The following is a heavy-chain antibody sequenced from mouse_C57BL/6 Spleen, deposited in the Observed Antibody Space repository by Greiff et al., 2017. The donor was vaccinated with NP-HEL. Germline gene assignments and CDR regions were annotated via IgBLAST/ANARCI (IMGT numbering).Heavy chain of an antibody. Sequence: QVQLQQSGAELVKPGASVKLSCKASGYTFTSYWMHWVKQRPGQGLEWIGMIHPNSGSTNYNEKFKSKATLTVDKSSSTAYMQLSSLTSEDSAVYYCAHGSSRYYFDYWGQGTTLTVSS. CDR1: GYTFTSYW. D-gene: IGHD1-1*01. CDR2: IHPNSGST. CDR3: AHGSSRYYFDY. V-gene: IGHV1-64*01. J-gene: IGHJ2*01.